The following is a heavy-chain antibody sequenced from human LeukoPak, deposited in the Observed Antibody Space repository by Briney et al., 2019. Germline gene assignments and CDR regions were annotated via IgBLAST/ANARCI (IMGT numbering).Heavy chain of an antibody. J-gene: IGHJ3*02. CDR1: GFTFSSYA. V-gene: IGHV3-23*01. CDR3: AKDGRYDFWSGYYGAFDI. Sequence: GGSLRLSCAASGFTFSSYAMSWVRQAPGKGLEWVSAISGSGGSTYYADSVKGRFTISRDNSKNTLYLQMNSLRAEDTAVYYCAKDGRYDFWSGYYGAFDIWGQGTMVTVSS. CDR2: ISGSGGST. D-gene: IGHD3-3*01.